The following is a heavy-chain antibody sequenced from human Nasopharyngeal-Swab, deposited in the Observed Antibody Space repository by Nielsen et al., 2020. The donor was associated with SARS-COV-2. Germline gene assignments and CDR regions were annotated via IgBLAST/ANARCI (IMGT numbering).Heavy chain of an antibody. V-gene: IGHV3-23*01. CDR2: ISGSGDTT. J-gene: IGHJ4*02. Sequence: GESLKISCAASGFTFSSYAMTWVRQAPGKGLEWVSIISGSGDTTYYADSVKGRFTISRDNSKNTLYLQMNSLRAEDTAVYYCAKDFWSGYPGDYWGQGTLVTVSS. CDR1: GFTFSSYA. D-gene: IGHD3-3*01. CDR3: AKDFWSGYPGDY.